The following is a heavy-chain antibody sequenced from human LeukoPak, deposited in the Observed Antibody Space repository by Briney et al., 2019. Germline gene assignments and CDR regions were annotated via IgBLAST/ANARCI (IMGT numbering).Heavy chain of an antibody. CDR2: IQQHGSET. CDR1: GFTFSNYW. V-gene: IGHV3-7*03. Sequence: GGSLRLSCEGSGFTFSNYWMSWVRQAPGKGLEWVANIQQHGSETYYGDSVKGRFTISRDNAKNSLYLQMNSLRAEDTAVYYCASIIAVAGTIKYYFDYWGQGTLVTVSS. D-gene: IGHD6-19*01. J-gene: IGHJ4*02. CDR3: ASIIAVAGTIKYYFDY.